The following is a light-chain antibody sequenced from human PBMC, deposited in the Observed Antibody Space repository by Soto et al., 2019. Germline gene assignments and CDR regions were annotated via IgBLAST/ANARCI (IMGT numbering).Light chain of an antibody. CDR1: QSVSGSY. Sequence: EIVLTQSPGTLSLSPCEGAALSSRASQSVSGSYLAWYQQKPGQAPRLLIYGASSRATGIPGRFSGSGSGTDFTLTISRLEPEDFAVYYCQQYGRSPFTFGPGTKVDIK. V-gene: IGKV3-20*01. CDR3: QQYGRSPFT. CDR2: GAS. J-gene: IGKJ3*01.